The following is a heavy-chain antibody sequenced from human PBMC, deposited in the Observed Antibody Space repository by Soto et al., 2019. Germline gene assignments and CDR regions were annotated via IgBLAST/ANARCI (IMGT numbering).Heavy chain of an antibody. CDR3: AGEDRGYTLRHV. CDR1: GGSFSGYY. D-gene: IGHD5-18*01. CDR2: INHSGST. V-gene: IGHV4-34*01. J-gene: IGHJ6*02. Sequence: QVQLQQWGAGLLKPSETLSLTCAVYGGSFSGYYWSWIRQPPRKGLEWIGEINHSGSTNYNPSLKSRVTISVDTSKNQFSLKLSSVTAADTAVYYCAGEDRGYTLRHVWGQGTTVTVSS.